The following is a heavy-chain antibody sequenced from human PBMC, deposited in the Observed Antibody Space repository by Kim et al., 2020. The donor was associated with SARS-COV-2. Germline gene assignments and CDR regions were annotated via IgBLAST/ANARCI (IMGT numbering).Heavy chain of an antibody. D-gene: IGHD6-13*01. J-gene: IGHJ4*02. Sequence: TTNTPSLKRRVTISVDTSKNQFSLKLSSVAAADTAVYYCATRGSYSKSDYWGQGTLVTVSS. V-gene: IGHV4-34*01. CDR2: T. CDR3: ATRGSYSKSDY.